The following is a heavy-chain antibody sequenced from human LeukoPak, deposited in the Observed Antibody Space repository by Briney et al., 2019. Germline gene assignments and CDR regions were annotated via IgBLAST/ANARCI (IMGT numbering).Heavy chain of an antibody. CDR2: INHSGST. J-gene: IGHJ3*02. D-gene: IGHD3-22*01. Sequence: SETLSLTCAVYGGSFSGYYWSWIRRPPGKGLEWIGEINHSGSTNYNPSLKSRVTISVDTSKNQFSLKLSSVTAADTAVYYCARIDSYYYDSRDAFDIWGQGTMVTVSS. V-gene: IGHV4-34*01. CDR1: GGSFSGYY. CDR3: ARIDSYYYDSRDAFDI.